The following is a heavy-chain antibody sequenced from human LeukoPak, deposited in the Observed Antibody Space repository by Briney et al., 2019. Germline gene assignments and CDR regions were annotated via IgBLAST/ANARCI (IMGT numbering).Heavy chain of an antibody. CDR3: ARGPETYYYDSSGHTAGYFDY. CDR2: IYHSGST. Sequence: SQTLSLTCTVSGGSISSGGYYWSWIRQPSGKGLEWIGYIYHSGSTYYNPSLKSRVTISVDRSKNQFSLKLSSVTAADTAVYYCARGPETYYYDSSGHTAGYFDYWGQGTLVTVSS. J-gene: IGHJ4*02. CDR1: GGSISSGGYY. V-gene: IGHV4-30-2*01. D-gene: IGHD3-22*01.